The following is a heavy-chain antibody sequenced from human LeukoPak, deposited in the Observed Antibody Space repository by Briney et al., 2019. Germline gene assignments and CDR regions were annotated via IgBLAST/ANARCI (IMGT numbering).Heavy chain of an antibody. CDR3: ARAYSGSSGVFEY. J-gene: IGHJ4*02. V-gene: IGHV4-38-2*02. D-gene: IGHD3-10*01. Sequence: SETLSLTCTVSGYSISSGYFWGWIRQPPGKGLEWIGSIYHSGNTYYNPSLKSRVTISVDTSKNQFSLKLSSITAADTAVYYCARAYSGSSGVFEYWGQGTLVTVSS. CDR1: GYSISSGYF. CDR2: IYHSGNT.